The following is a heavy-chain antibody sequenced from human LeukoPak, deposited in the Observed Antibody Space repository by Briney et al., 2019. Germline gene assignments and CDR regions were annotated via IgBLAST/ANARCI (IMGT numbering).Heavy chain of an antibody. CDR1: GFTFRDYA. J-gene: IGHJ4*02. CDR3: ARGVAISTSGWYDTFDY. CDR2: ISTDGSRI. D-gene: IGHD6-19*01. Sequence: GGSLRLSCAASGFTFRDYAMYWVRQAPGKGLEYVSVISTDGSRIYYADSVKGRFTISRDNSKNTLYLQMGSLRAEDMAVYYCARGVAISTSGWYDTFDYWGQGALVTVSS. V-gene: IGHV3-64*02.